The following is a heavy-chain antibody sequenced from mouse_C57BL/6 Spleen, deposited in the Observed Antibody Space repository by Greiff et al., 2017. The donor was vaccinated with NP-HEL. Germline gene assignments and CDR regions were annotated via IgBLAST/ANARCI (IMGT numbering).Heavy chain of an antibody. Sequence: QVQLKESGPELVKPGASVKISCKASGYAFSSSWMNWVKQRPGKGLEWIGRIYPGDGDTNYNGKFKGKATLTADKTSSTAYMQLSSLTSEDSAVYFCAREGYDDFDYWGQGTTLTVSS. D-gene: IGHD2-2*01. CDR3: AREGYDDFDY. CDR1: GYAFSSSW. J-gene: IGHJ2*01. V-gene: IGHV1-82*01. CDR2: IYPGDGDT.